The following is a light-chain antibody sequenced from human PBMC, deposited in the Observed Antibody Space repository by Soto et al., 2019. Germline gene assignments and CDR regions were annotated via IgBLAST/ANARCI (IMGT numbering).Light chain of an antibody. CDR3: QQYNNWPWT. Sequence: DIQMTQSPSTLCASVGDRVTITCRASQSISSWLAWYQQKPGKAPKLLIYDASSLESGVPSRFSGSGSGTEFTLIISSLQSEDFAVYYCQQYNNWPWTFGQGTKVDIK. CDR1: QSISSW. J-gene: IGKJ1*01. V-gene: IGKV1-5*01. CDR2: DAS.